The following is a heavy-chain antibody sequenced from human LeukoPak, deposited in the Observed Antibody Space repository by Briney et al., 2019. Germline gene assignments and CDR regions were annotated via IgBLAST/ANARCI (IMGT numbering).Heavy chain of an antibody. J-gene: IGHJ4*02. D-gene: IGHD1-26*01. CDR2: IYSGGST. Sequence: GGSLRLSCAASGFTVSSNYMSWVRQAPGKGLEWVSVIYSGGSTYYADSVKGRFTISRDNSKNTLYLQMNSLRAEDTAVYYCAKAGIVGATKDWYFDYWGQGTLVTVSS. CDR3: AKAGIVGATKDWYFDY. V-gene: IGHV3-66*01. CDR1: GFTVSSNY.